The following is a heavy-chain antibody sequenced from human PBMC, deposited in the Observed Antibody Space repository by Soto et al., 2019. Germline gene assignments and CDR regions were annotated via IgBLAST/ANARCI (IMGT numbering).Heavy chain of an antibody. V-gene: IGHV1-18*01. D-gene: IGHD3-3*01. CDR1: GYTFTSYG. Sequence: DSAKVSCKASGYTFTSYGISWVRQAPGQGHEWMGWISAYNGNTNYAQKLQGRVTMTTDTSTSTAYMELRSLRSDDTAVYYCARDLSEWLLPPDLSTSNPINWFDPWGQGTLVTVSS. CDR3: ARDLSEWLLPPDLSTSNPINWFDP. J-gene: IGHJ5*02. CDR2: ISAYNGNT.